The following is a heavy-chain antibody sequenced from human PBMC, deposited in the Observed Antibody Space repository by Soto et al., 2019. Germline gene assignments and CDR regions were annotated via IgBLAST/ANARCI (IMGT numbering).Heavy chain of an antibody. Sequence: ASVKVSCKASGYTFTSYSVHWVRQAPGQRLEWMGWINAGNGNTEFSQKFQGRVTSTRDTSASTVYMELSSLRSEDTAVYYCARVRNAVEDFDYWGQGTVVT. D-gene: IGHD6-19*01. V-gene: IGHV1-3*01. J-gene: IGHJ4*02. CDR2: INAGNGNT. CDR3: ARVRNAVEDFDY. CDR1: GYTFTSYS.